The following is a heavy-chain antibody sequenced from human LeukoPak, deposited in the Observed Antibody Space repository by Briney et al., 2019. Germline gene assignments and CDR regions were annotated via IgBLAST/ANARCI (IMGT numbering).Heavy chain of an antibody. V-gene: IGHV3-7*03. Sequence: GGSLRLSCAASGFTFGSYWMRWVRQAPGKGLEWVANIKQDGSEKYYVDSVKGRFTISRDNAKNSLYLQMNSLRAEDTAVYYCAREAPGWYSSSWFDYWGQGTLVTVSS. D-gene: IGHD6-13*01. J-gene: IGHJ4*02. CDR2: IKQDGSEK. CDR3: AREAPGWYSSSWFDY. CDR1: GFTFGSYW.